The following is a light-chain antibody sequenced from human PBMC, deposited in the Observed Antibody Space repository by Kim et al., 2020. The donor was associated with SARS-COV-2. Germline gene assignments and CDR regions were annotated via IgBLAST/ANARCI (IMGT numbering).Light chain of an antibody. CDR1: NIGSKN. CDR2: YDS. CDR3: QVWDSSSDRVV. J-gene: IGLJ2*01. V-gene: IGLV3-21*04. Sequence: APGKTARITCGGNNIGSKNVHWYQQRPGQAPVLVIYYDSDRPSGIPERFSGSNSGNTATLTISRVEAGDEADYYCQVWDSSSDRVVFGGGTQLTVL.